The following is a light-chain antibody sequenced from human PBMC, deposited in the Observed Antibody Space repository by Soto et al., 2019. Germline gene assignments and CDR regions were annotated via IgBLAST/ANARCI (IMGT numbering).Light chain of an antibody. CDR2: DVS. V-gene: IGLV2-14*01. CDR3: SSYTSSSTLDFYV. J-gene: IGLJ1*01. Sequence: QSVLTQPASVSVSPGQSITISCTGTSSDVGGYNYVSWYQQHPGKAPKLMIYDVSNRPSGVSNRFSGSKSGNTASLTISGLQAEDEADYYCSSYTSSSTLDFYVFGNGTKVTVL. CDR1: SSDVGGYNY.